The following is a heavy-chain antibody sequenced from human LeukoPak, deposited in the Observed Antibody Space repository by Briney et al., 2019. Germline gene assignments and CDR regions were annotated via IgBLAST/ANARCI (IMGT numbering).Heavy chain of an antibody. CDR2: IYYSGST. D-gene: IGHD3-16*02. V-gene: IGHV4-59*01. J-gene: IGHJ4*02. Sequence: SETLSLTCAVSGGSISSYYWSWIRQPPGKGLEWIAYIYYSGSTHHNPSLKSRVTISVDTSKNQFSLKLSSVTAADMAVYYCARYVWGSYPTFEDYWGQGTLVTVSS. CDR1: GGSISSYY. CDR3: ARYVWGSYPTFEDY.